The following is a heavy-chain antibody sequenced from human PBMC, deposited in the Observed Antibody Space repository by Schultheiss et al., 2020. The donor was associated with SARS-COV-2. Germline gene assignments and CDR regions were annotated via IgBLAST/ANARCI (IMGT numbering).Heavy chain of an antibody. CDR1: GGSISSGDYY. Sequence: SETLSLTCTVSGGSISSGDYYWSWIRQPPGKGLEWIGYIYYSGSTYYNPSLKSRVTISVDTSKNQFSLKLSSVTAADTAVYYCARGHVTYYDSSGYYYGYYFDYWGQGTLVTVSS. CDR3: ARGHVTYYDSSGYYYGYYFDY. CDR2: IYYSGST. V-gene: IGHV4-30-4*01. J-gene: IGHJ4*02. D-gene: IGHD3-22*01.